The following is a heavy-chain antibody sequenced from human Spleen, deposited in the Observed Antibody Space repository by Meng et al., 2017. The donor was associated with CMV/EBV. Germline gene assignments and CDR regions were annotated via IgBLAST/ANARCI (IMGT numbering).Heavy chain of an antibody. CDR1: GYTFTNFW. V-gene: IGHV1-2*02. Sequence: CRPTGYTFTNFWVHWRRQAPGRGPAWVGWINPKSEDTKIAQKFGGRVTMTTDTSTRTIYLELNRLRKDDTAMYYCARDVQSGAAGYWGQGTLVTVSS. D-gene: IGHD3-10*01. J-gene: IGHJ4*02. CDR3: ARDVQSGAAGY. CDR2: INPKSEDT.